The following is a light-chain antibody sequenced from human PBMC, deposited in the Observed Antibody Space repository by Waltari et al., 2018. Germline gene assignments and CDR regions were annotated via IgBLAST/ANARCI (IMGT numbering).Light chain of an antibody. CDR2: HAS. J-gene: IGKJ4*01. CDR3: QQYRNVPLT. Sequence: DIQMTHAPSSLSAYVGDRVTSTCQASHDMDKNLNWFQQKPGKAPKVLIFHASTLRTGVPLRFIGSGSGTHFTFTISNLQPEDVATYYCQQYRNVPLTFGGGTKVEIK. V-gene: IGKV1-33*01. CDR1: HDMDKN.